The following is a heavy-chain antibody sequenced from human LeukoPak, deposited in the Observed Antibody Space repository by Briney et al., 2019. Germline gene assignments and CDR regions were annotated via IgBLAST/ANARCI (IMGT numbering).Heavy chain of an antibody. CDR3: AKDWPVSGTMVPN. Sequence: GGSRRLSCAASGLMFGSYGMHWVRQAPGKGLEWVALIRFDGTNKYYAGSVKGRFTISRDNSKNTLYLQMNSLRPEDTAVYYCAKDWPVSGTMVPNWGQGTVVTVSS. V-gene: IGHV3-30*02. J-gene: IGHJ4*02. CDR1: GLMFGSYG. D-gene: IGHD3-10*01. CDR2: IRFDGTNK.